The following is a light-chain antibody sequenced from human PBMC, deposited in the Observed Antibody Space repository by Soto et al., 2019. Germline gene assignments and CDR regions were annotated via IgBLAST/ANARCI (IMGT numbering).Light chain of an antibody. V-gene: IGKV1-5*01. CDR1: QSISSW. Sequence: DIQMTQSPSTLSASLGDRVTITCRASQSISSWLAWYQPKPGKAPKLLIYDASSLESGVPSRFSGSGSGTEFTLTISSLQHDDFANYYCQQYNSYYPLTFGGGTKVDIK. J-gene: IGKJ4*01. CDR2: DAS. CDR3: QQYNSYYPLT.